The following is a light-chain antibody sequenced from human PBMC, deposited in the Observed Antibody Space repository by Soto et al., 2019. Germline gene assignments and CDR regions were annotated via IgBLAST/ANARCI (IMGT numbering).Light chain of an antibody. CDR2: GAS. Sequence: EVVLTQSPATLSLSPGERATLSCRASENVRTFVDWYQQKPGQAPRLLIYGASNRATGIPARFSGSGSGTDFTLTISNLEPEDIATYYCQQYDNLPPMYTFGQGTKLEIK. V-gene: IGKV3-11*01. J-gene: IGKJ2*01. CDR1: ENVRTF. CDR3: QQYDNLPPMYT.